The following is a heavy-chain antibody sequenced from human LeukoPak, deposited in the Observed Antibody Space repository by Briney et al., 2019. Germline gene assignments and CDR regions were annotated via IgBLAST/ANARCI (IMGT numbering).Heavy chain of an antibody. D-gene: IGHD4-11*01. CDR2: IYYSGNT. CDR3: ASRYDYSNYIDY. V-gene: IGHV4-31*03. J-gene: IGHJ4*02. CDR1: GGSINNDDYY. Sequence: SQTLSLTCTVSGGSINNDDYYWSWIRQHPERGLEWIGHIYYSGNTYYNPSLKSRVTISVDTSKNQFSLKLSSVTAADTAVYYCASRYDYSNYIDYWGQGTLVTVSS.